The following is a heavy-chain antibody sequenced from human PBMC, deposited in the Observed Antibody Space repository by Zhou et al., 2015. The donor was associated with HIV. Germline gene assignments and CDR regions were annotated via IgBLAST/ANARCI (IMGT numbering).Heavy chain of an antibody. V-gene: IGHV1-69*06. D-gene: IGHD7-27*01. CDR2: IIPIFGTP. J-gene: IGHJ2*01. CDR1: GGTFNTYE. Sequence: QVQLVQSGAEVKKPGSSVKVSCKASGGTFNTYEVSWVRQAPGQGLEWMGGIIPIFGTPKYAQKFQGRLTITANKSATTTYMELNSLRSEDTAVYYCAREGWGSWYFDLWGRGTLVSVSS. CDR3: AREGWGSWYFDL.